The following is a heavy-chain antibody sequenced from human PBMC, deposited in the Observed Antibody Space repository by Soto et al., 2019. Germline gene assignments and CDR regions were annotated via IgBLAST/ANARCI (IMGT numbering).Heavy chain of an antibody. CDR2: IVVGSGNT. CDR3: AADATTDFGEGKWLLYYYMDV. V-gene: IGHV1-58*02. J-gene: IGHJ6*03. CDR1: GFTFTSCA. Sequence: SVTVCCEASGFTFTSCAMQWVRQARGQRLEWIGWIVVGSGNTNYAQKFQERVTITRDMSTSTAYMELSSLRSEDTAVYYCAADATTDFGEGKWLLYYYMDVWGKGTTVTVSS. D-gene: IGHD3-22*01.